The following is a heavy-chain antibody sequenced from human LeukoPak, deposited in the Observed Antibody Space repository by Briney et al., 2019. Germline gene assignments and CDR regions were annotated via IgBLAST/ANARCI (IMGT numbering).Heavy chain of an antibody. CDR2: INPNSGGT. CDR3: AVAGYSSSWALAAFDI. J-gene: IGHJ3*02. Sequence: ASVKVSCKASGGTFTGYYMHWVRQAPGQGLEWMGRINPNSGGTNYAQKFQGRVTMTRDTSISTAYMELSRLRSDDTAVYYCAVAGYSSSWALAAFDIWGQGTMVTVSS. D-gene: IGHD6-13*01. CDR1: GGTFTGYY. V-gene: IGHV1-2*06.